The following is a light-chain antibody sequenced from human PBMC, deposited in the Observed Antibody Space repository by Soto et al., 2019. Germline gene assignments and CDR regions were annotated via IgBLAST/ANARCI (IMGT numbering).Light chain of an antibody. CDR3: QQGYSTPWT. Sequence: DIQMNQSPSSLSASVGDRVTITCRARQSISYYLHWYQQKPGKAPKLLIYAASNLQSGVPSRVSASGSGTDFTLTLNSLQPEDFATYYCQQGYSTPWTFGQGTKGEIK. CDR2: AAS. J-gene: IGKJ1*01. V-gene: IGKV1-39*01. CDR1: QSISYY.